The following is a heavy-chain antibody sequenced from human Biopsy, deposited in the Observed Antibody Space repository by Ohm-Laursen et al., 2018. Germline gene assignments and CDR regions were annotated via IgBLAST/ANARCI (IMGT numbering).Heavy chain of an antibody. CDR2: ISYDQITK. Sequence: SLRLSCAASGFTFSSYAMNWVRQAPGKGLEWVAVISYDQITKHYADSVRGRFTISRDNSKNTLYLQVNSLRAEDTAVYYCARDDDTTGHYMILNHWGQGTLVTVSS. J-gene: IGHJ5*02. V-gene: IGHV3-30*04. CDR3: ARDDDTTGHYMILNH. D-gene: IGHD3-9*01. CDR1: GFTFSSYA.